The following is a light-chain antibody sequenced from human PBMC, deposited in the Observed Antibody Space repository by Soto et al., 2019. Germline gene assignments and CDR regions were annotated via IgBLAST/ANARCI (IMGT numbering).Light chain of an antibody. CDR3: CSYAGSYTWV. V-gene: IGLV2-11*01. CDR1: SSDVGGYNY. CDR2: DVS. Sequence: QSVLTQPRSVSGSPGQSVTISCTGTSSDVGGYNYVSWNQQHPGKAPKLMIYDVSRRPSGVPDRFSGSKSGNTASLTISGLLAEDEADYYCCSYAGSYTWVFGGGTKVTVL. J-gene: IGLJ3*02.